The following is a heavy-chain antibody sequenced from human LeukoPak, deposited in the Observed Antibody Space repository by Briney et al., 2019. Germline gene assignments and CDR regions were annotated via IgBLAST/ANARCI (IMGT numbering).Heavy chain of an antibody. D-gene: IGHD1-1*01. CDR2: ISAYNGNT. V-gene: IGHV1-18*01. Sequence: GASVKVSCKAPGYTFTSYGISWVRQAPGQGLEWMGWISAYNGNTNYAQKLQGRVTMTTDTSTSTAYMELSRLRSDDTAVYYCARRWNDGPFDPWGQGTLVTVSS. J-gene: IGHJ5*02. CDR3: ARRWNDGPFDP. CDR1: GYTFTSYG.